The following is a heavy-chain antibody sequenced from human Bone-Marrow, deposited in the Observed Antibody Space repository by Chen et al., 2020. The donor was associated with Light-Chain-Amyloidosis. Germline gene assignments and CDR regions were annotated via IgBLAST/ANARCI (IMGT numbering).Heavy chain of an antibody. J-gene: IGHJ4*02. CDR3: ARGGSYYYFDY. V-gene: IGHV3-21*01. CDR1: GFTFSSYT. CDR2: ISRSSSHI. D-gene: IGHD1-26*01. Sequence: EVQLVESGGGLVKPGGSLSLSCVASGFTFSSYTMNWVRQTPGRGLEWVSSISRSSSHIYYADSMRGRFTISRDNAKNSLYLQMNNLRAEDTAVYYCARGGSYYYFDYWGQGILVTVSS.